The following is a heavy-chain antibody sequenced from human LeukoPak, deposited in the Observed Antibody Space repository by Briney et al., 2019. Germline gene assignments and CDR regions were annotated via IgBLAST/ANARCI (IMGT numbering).Heavy chain of an antibody. CDR3: AMNWSVPPRDY. Sequence: GGSLRLSCAASGITFRSYWINWVRQAPAKGLEWVASINQAGSGQNYVDSVKGRFTVSGDNAKKYLQMNSLRAEDTAVYYCAMNWSVPPRDYWGQGTLVTVSS. V-gene: IGHV3-7*01. D-gene: IGHD1-1*01. CDR2: INQAGSGQ. J-gene: IGHJ4*02. CDR1: GITFRSYW.